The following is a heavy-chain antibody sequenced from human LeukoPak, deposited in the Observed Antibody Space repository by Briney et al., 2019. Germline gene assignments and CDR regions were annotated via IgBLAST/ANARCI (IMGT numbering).Heavy chain of an antibody. D-gene: IGHD6-13*01. J-gene: IGHJ3*02. CDR3: ARPAIAAAGSAFDI. CDR1: GFTFSSYS. CDR2: ITSSSTI. Sequence: GGSLRLSCAASGFTFSSYSMNWVSQAPGKGLEWVSYITSSSTIYYADSVKGRFTISRDNAKNSLYLQMNSLRDEDTAVYYCARPAIAAAGSAFDIWGLGTMVTVSS. V-gene: IGHV3-48*02.